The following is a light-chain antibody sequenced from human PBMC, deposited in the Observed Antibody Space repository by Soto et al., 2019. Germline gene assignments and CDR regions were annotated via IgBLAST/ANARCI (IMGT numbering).Light chain of an antibody. V-gene: IGLV2-23*01. CDR3: CSYGDSPFV. CDR1: SSDFGSFSL. J-gene: IGLJ1*01. Sequence: QSALPQPASVSGSPGQSITISCTGASSDFGSFSLVSWYQQHPGKAPRLIIFEASKRPSGISSRFSGSRSGNTASLTISGLQAEDEAIYYCCSYGDSPFVFGSGTKLTVL. CDR2: EAS.